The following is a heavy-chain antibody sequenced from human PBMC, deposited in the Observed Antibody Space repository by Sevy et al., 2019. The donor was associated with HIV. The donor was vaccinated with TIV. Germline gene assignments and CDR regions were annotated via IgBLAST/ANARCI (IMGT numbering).Heavy chain of an antibody. V-gene: IGHV3-15*01. CDR3: ATESLEWDYYDSSGFYDFYYYGLDI. D-gene: IGHD3-22*01. CDR1: GFTFSKNW. J-gene: IGHJ6*02. CDR2: IKSKTEGGTT. Sequence: GGSLRLSCLASGFTFSKNWMSWVRQAPGKGLEWVGRIKSKTEGGTTDYPAPVKCRFTILRGDSKNTLYLQMNSLKTEDTGIYYCATESLEWDYYDSSGFYDFYYYGLDIWGQGTTVTVSS.